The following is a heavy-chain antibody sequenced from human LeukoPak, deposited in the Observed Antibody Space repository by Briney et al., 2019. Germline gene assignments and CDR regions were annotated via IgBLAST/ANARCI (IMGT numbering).Heavy chain of an antibody. CDR2: IYYSGST. V-gene: IGHV4-59*01. J-gene: IGHJ6*02. Sequence: SETLSLTCTVSGGSIINYYWSWIRQPPGKGLEWIGYIYYSGSTSYNASLTSRVTISVDTSKNQFSLELSSVTAADTAVDYCARSSGGYYYYGMDVWGRGTTVTVSS. D-gene: IGHD3-10*01. CDR3: ARSSGGYYYYGMDV. CDR1: GGSIINYY.